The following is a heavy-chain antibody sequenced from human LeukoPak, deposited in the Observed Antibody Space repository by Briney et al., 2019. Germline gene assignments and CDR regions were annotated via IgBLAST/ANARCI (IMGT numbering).Heavy chain of an antibody. D-gene: IGHD2-15*01. V-gene: IGHV3-23*01. CDR1: GFTFRDYA. J-gene: IGHJ6*02. CDR2: ISGNGGST. Sequence: GGSLRLSCAASGFTFRDYAMSWVRQAPGKGLEWVSAISGNGGSTYYADSVKGRFTISRDNSKNALHLQLNSLRDEDTAMYYCAMRPADCSSSSCPTINRYYYGMDVWGQGTTVIVSS. CDR3: AMRPADCSSSSCPTINRYYYGMDV.